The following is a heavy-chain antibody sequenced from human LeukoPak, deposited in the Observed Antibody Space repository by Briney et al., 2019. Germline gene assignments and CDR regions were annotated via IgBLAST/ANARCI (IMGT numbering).Heavy chain of an antibody. D-gene: IGHD3-10*01. J-gene: IGHJ3*02. Sequence: ASVKVSCKASGYTFTGYYMHWVRQAPGQGLEWMGWSSTYNGDTKSAQKLQGRVTMTTDTPTSTAYMELRSLRSDDTAMYYCAIDRSGSLLAFDIWGQGTMVTVSS. V-gene: IGHV1-18*04. CDR1: GYTFTGYY. CDR2: SSTYNGDT. CDR3: AIDRSGSLLAFDI.